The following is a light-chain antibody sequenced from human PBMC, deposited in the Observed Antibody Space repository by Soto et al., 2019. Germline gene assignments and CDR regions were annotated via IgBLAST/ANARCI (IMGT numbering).Light chain of an antibody. V-gene: IGKV3-20*01. J-gene: IGKJ1*01. CDR1: QSVSSGY. Sequence: EIVLTQSPGTLSLSPGERATLSCRASQSVSSGYLAWYQQKPGQAPRLLIYGASSLATGIPDRFSGSGSGTDFTLTISRLEPEDFAAYYCLQYGSSPRTFGRGTKVEIK. CDR2: GAS. CDR3: LQYGSSPRT.